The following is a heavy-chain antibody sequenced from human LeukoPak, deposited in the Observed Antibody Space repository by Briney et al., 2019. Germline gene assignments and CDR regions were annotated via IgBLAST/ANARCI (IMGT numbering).Heavy chain of an antibody. CDR2: IIGSGSST. CDR1: GFTVSSNY. V-gene: IGHV3-23*01. Sequence: GGSLRLSCAASGFTVSSNYMTWVRQAPGKGLEWVSVIIGSGSSTYYADSVKGRFTISRDNSRNTLYLQMNSLRAEDTAVYYCARWYYYETSGLYYGSFDNWGQGTLVTVSS. D-gene: IGHD3-22*01. CDR3: ARWYYYETSGLYYGSFDN. J-gene: IGHJ5*02.